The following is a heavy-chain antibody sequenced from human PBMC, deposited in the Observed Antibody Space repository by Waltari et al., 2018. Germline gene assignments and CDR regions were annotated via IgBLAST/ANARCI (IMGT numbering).Heavy chain of an antibody. CDR1: GFTFSGSA. CDR2: IRSKANSYAT. CDR3: TSSTSCPDY. J-gene: IGHJ4*02. D-gene: IGHD2-2*01. V-gene: IGHV3-73*01. Sequence: GFTFSGSAMHWVRQASGKGLEWVGRIRSKANSYATAYAASVKGRFTISRDDSKNTAYLQMNSLKTEDTAVYYCTSSTSCPDYWGQGTLVTVSS.